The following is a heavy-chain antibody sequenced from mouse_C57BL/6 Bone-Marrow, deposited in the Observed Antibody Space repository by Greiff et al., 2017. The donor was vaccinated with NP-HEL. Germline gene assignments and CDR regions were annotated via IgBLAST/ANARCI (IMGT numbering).Heavy chain of an antibody. D-gene: IGHD1-1*01. Sequence: QVQLQQSGAELVKPGASVKLSCKASGYTFTSYWMHWVKQRPGQGLEWIGMIHPNSGSTNYNEKFKSRATLTVDKSSSTAYMQLSSLTSEDSAVYYCARRFYYYGSSWGFAYWGQGTLVTVSA. CDR3: ARRFYYYGSSWGFAY. CDR1: GYTFTSYW. J-gene: IGHJ3*01. CDR2: IHPNSGST. V-gene: IGHV1-64*01.